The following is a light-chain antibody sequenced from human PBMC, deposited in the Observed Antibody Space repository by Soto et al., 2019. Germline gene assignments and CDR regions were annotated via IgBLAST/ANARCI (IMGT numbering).Light chain of an antibody. CDR1: QSTSSW. V-gene: IGKV1-5*03. CDR3: QQYSSYSYT. CDR2: KTS. J-gene: IGKJ2*01. Sequence: DIQMTQSPSTLSASVGDRVTITCRASQSTSSWLAWYQQKPGKAPKLLIYKTSTLDSGVPSRFSGSGGGTEFTLTIGCLQPDDFATYYCQQYSSYSYTFGQGTKLEIK.